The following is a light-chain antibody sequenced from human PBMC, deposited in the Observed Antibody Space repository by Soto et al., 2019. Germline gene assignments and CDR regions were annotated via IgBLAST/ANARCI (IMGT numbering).Light chain of an antibody. CDR2: KAS. CDR3: QQYNTYPLT. CDR1: QSISNW. J-gene: IGKJ4*01. V-gene: IGKV1-5*03. Sequence: DIQMTQSPSTLSASVGDRVTITCRASQSISNWFAWYQQKPGKAPNLLIYKASSLESGVPSRFSGSGSGTESSLTIRSPQTDDFATYYCQQYNTYPLTFGGGTKVELK.